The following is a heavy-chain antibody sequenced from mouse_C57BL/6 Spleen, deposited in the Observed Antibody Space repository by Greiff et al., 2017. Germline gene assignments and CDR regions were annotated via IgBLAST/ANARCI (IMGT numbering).Heavy chain of an antibody. V-gene: IGHV1-80*01. J-gene: IGHJ2*01. CDR3: AYGSSRYYFDY. Sequence: VKLMESGAELVKPGASVKISCKASGYAFSSYWMNWVKQRPGKGLEWIGQIYPGDGDTNYNGKFKGKATLAADKSSSTAYMQLSSLTSEDSAVYFCAYGSSRYYFDYWGQGTTLTVSS. CDR1: GYAFSSYW. CDR2: IYPGDGDT. D-gene: IGHD1-1*01.